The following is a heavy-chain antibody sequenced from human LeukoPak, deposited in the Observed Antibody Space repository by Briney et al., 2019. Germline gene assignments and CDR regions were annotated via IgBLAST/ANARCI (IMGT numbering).Heavy chain of an antibody. CDR1: GFTFSIYS. Sequence: GGSLRLSCAASGFTFSIYSMNWVRQAPGKGLEWVSSISSSSSYIYYADSVKGRFTISTDNAKNSLYLQMNSLRAEDTAVYYCARDDTDQLYIWFDPWGQGALVTVSS. D-gene: IGHD5-24*01. J-gene: IGHJ5*02. V-gene: IGHV3-21*01. CDR3: ARDDTDQLYIWFDP. CDR2: ISSSSSYI.